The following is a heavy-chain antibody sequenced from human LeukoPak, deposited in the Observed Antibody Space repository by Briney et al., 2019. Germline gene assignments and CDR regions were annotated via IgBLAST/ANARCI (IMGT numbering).Heavy chain of an antibody. V-gene: IGHV3-7*01. J-gene: IGHJ5*01. Sequence: GGSLRLSCAASGFTFTTYWMSWFRQTPEKGLEWVANIKEDGSRDYYVDSVKGRFTISRDNAKNLLYLQMKSLRAEDTATYYCARDGGGYDSWGQGTLVTVSS. CDR3: ARDGGGYDS. CDR1: GFTFTTYW. D-gene: IGHD5-24*01. CDR2: IKEDGSRD.